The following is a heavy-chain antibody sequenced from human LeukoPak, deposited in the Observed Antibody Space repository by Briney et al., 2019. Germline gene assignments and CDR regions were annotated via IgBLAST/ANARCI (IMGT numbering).Heavy chain of an antibody. Sequence: SEPLSLTCTVSGGPISSGDYYWRWASPPPGTGLAWFGYLYYSGSPYHNPSPKSRVTISVDTPKNPFSLKLSSLTAADTAVYYCAGGTVLTAITSFDPRGQRTLVTVSS. V-gene: IGHV4-30-4*08. CDR1: GGPISSGDYY. CDR3: AGGTVLTAITSFDP. J-gene: IGHJ5*02. CDR2: LYYSGSP. D-gene: IGHD3-10*01.